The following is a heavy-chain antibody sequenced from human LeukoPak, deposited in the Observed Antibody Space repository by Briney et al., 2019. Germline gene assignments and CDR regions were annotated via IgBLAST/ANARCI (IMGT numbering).Heavy chain of an antibody. D-gene: IGHD2-15*01. J-gene: IGHJ4*02. CDR1: GFTFSSYG. V-gene: IGHV3-33*01. CDR2: IWYDASNR. CDR3: ARGRQYCSGGTCYLDY. Sequence: RGESLKISCAASGFTFSSYGMHWVRQAPGKGLEWVAVIWYDASNRYYADSVKGQFTISRDNSKNTLYLQMNSLRVEDTAVYYCARGRQYCSGGTCYLDYWGQGTLVTVSS.